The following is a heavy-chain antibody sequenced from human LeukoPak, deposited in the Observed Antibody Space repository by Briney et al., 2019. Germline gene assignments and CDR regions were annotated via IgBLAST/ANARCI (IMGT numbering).Heavy chain of an antibody. CDR2: ISSSSSYI. V-gene: IGHV3-21*01. CDR3: ARLQRYYYDMYV. CDR1: GFTFSSYS. J-gene: IGHJ6*03. D-gene: IGHD4-11*01. Sequence: PGGSLRLSCAASGFTFSSYSMNWVRQAPGKGLEWVSSISSSSSYIYYADSVEGRFTISRDNAKNSLYLQMSSLRAEDTAVYYCARLQRYYYDMYVGCKGTTVTISS.